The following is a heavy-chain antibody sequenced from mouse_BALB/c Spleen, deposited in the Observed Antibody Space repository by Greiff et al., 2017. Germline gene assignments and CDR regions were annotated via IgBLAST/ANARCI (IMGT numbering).Heavy chain of an antibody. CDR3: ARSGRGFY. V-gene: IGHV1-54*03. J-gene: IGHJ4*01. Sequence: QVQLQQSGAELVRPGTSVKVSCKASGYAFTNYLIEWVKQRPGQGLEWIGVINPGSGGTNYNEKFKGKATLTADKSSSTAYMQLSSLTSDDSAVYFCARSGRGFYWGQGTSVTVS. CDR2: INPGSGGT. CDR1: GYAFTNYL. D-gene: IGHD3-1*01.